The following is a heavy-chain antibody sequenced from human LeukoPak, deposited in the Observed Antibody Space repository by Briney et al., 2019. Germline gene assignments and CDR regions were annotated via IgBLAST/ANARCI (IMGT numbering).Heavy chain of an antibody. V-gene: IGHV1-69*04. Sequence: GASVKVSCKASGGTFSSYAISWVRQAPGQGLEWMGRIIPILGIANYAQKFRGRVTITADKSTSTAYMELSSLRSEDTAVYYCARSGAHCSSTSCYENWFDPWGQGTLVTVSS. J-gene: IGHJ5*02. D-gene: IGHD2-2*01. CDR3: ARSGAHCSSTSCYENWFDP. CDR1: GGTFSSYA. CDR2: IIPILGIA.